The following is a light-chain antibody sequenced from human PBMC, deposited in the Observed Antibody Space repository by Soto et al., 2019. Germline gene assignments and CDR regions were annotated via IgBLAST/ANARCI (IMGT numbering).Light chain of an antibody. Sequence: EITLSHSPDTLSVSPGERAALSGRASQSVSRKLAWYQQTRGQAPRLLMYGASTRATGVPARFSGSGSGTEFTLTISNLQSEDFAVYHCQQYDKWPRTFGQGTNVDIK. J-gene: IGKJ1*01. V-gene: IGKV3-15*01. CDR1: QSVSRK. CDR3: QQYDKWPRT. CDR2: GAS.